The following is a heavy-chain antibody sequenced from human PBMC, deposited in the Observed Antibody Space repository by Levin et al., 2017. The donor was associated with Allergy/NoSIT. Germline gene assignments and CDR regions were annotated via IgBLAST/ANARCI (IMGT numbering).Heavy chain of an antibody. CDR1: GYSFTDYY. Sequence: GASVKVSCKASGYSFTDYYLFWVRQAPGQGLEWMGWINPKTGGTKFAQKFQGRVTMTGDTSISTAYMELSSLRSDDSAVYYCARDFPNESSVCPELGYWGQGTLVTVSS. J-gene: IGHJ4*02. V-gene: IGHV1-2*02. CDR3: ARDFPNESSVCPELGY. D-gene: IGHD3-22*01. CDR2: INPKTGGT.